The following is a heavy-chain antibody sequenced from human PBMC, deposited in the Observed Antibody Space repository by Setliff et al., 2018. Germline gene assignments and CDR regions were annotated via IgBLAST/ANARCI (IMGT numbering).Heavy chain of an antibody. Sequence: GASVKVSCKASGGSFRTYGINWVRQARGQGPEWMGGITPMFGPAKYAQKFQGRVTITADESTRTVHMELSSLRSEDTAVYYCATGNCGGDCYGAWFDPWGQGTLVTVSS. D-gene: IGHD2-21*01. V-gene: IGHV1-69*13. CDR3: ATGNCGGDCYGAWFDP. J-gene: IGHJ5*02. CDR1: GGSFRTYG. CDR2: ITPMFGPA.